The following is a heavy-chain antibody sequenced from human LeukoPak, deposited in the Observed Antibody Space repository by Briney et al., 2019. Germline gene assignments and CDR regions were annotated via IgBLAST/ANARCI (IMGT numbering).Heavy chain of an antibody. V-gene: IGHV4-34*01. CDR2: INHSGST. D-gene: IGHD4-17*01. CDR3: ARDTTVTTIRYFDY. CDR1: GGSFSGYY. J-gene: IGHJ4*02. Sequence: PSETLSLTCAVYGGSFSGYYWSWIRQPPGKGLEWIGEINHSGSTNYNPSLKSRVTISVDTSKNQFSLKLSSATAADTAVYYCARDTTVTTIRYFDYWGQGSLVTVSS.